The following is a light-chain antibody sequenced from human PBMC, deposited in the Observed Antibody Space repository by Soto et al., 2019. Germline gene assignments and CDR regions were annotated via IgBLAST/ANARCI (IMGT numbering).Light chain of an antibody. V-gene: IGLV1-44*01. J-gene: IGLJ3*02. CDR2: SNY. CDR1: SSNIGSNS. CDR3: AAWDDSVNGWV. Sequence: QSVLTQPPSASGTPGQRVTLSCSGSSSNIGSNSVNWYQHLPGAAPKLLIYSNYQRPSGVPARFSGSKSGTSASLAISGLQSDDEADYYCAAWDDSVNGWVFGGGTKVTVL.